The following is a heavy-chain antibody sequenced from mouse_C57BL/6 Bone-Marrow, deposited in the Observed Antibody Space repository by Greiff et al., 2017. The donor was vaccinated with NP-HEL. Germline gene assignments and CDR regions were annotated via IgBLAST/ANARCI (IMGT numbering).Heavy chain of an antibody. V-gene: IGHV1-53*01. CDR2: VNPSNGGT. CDR1: GYTFTSYW. Sequence: VQLQQPGTELVKPGASVKLSCQASGYTFTSYWMPWVKQRPGQGLEWLGHVNPSNGGTHDNEKFKSKATLTVDKSSSTAYMQRSSLTSEDSAVYDCGGGYYFDDWGQGTTLTVSS. J-gene: IGHJ2*01. CDR3: GGGYYFDD.